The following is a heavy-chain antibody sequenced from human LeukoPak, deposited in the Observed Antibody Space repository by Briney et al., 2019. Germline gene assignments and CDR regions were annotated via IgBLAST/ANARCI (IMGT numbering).Heavy chain of an antibody. Sequence: DPGRSLRLSCAASGFTFDDYAMHWVRQAPGKGLEWVSGISWNSGSIGYADSVKGRFTISRDNAKNSLYLQMNSLGAEDTALYYCAKDASGYDRGYYYYYGMDVWGQGTTVTVSS. D-gene: IGHD5-12*01. CDR1: GFTFDDYA. V-gene: IGHV3-9*01. CDR3: AKDASGYDRGYYYYYGMDV. J-gene: IGHJ6*02. CDR2: ISWNSGSI.